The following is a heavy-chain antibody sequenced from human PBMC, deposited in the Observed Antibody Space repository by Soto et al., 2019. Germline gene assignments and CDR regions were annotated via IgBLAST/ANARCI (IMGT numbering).Heavy chain of an antibody. CDR1: GGPFSSYA. CDR2: IIPIFGTA. D-gene: IGHD2-15*01. CDR3: AKEKEGGNWFDP. Sequence: QVQLVQSGAEVKKPGSSVKVSCKASGGPFSSYAISWVRQAPGQGLEWMGGIIPIFGTANYAQKFQGRVTITADESTSTAYMELSSLRSEDTAVHYCAKEKEGGNWFDPWGQGSLVTVSS. J-gene: IGHJ5*02. V-gene: IGHV1-69*01.